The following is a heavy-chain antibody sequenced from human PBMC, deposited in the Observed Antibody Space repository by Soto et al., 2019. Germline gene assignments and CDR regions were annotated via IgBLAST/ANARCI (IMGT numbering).Heavy chain of an antibody. Sequence: SETLSLTCTVSGGSISSYYWIWIRQPPVNGLEFIGYIYYIFSTNYNPSLKSRFTISLYTSKNHFSLKLSSFTAAYTAVYYCARLCGWSVDYWGQGTMVTVSS. D-gene: IGHD6-19*01. V-gene: IGHV4-59*08. CDR1: GGSISSYY. CDR2: IYYIFST. J-gene: IGHJ4*02. CDR3: ARLCGWSVDY.